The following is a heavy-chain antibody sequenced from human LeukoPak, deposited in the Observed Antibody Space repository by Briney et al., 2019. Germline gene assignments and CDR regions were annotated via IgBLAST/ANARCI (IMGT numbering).Heavy chain of an antibody. CDR2: IYYSGST. CDR3: ARQLRYYYDSSGYYPYYGMDV. V-gene: IGHV4-59*08. J-gene: IGHJ6*02. Sequence: SETLSLTCTVSGGSISGYYWSWIRQPPGKGLEWIGYIYYSGSTNYKPSLKSRVTISVDTSKNQFSLKLSSVTAADTAVYYCARQLRYYYDSSGYYPYYGMDVWGQGTTVTVSS. CDR1: GGSISGYY. D-gene: IGHD3-22*01.